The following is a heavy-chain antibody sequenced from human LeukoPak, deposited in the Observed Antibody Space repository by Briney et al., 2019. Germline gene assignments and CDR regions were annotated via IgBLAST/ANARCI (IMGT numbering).Heavy chain of an antibody. CDR2: ISYDGSNK. V-gene: IGHV3-30-3*01. D-gene: IGHD1-26*01. CDR3: ARAGRKWELLTLFDY. Sequence: QPGGSLRLSYAASGFTFSSYAMHWVRQAPGKGLEWVAVISYDGSNKYYADSVKGRFTISRDNSKNTLYLQMNSLRAEDTAVYYCARAGRKWELLTLFDYWGQGTLVTVSS. J-gene: IGHJ4*02. CDR1: GFTFSSYA.